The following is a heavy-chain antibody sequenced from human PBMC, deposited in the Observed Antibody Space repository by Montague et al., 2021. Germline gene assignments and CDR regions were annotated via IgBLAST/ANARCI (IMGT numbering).Heavy chain of an antibody. Sequence: SLRLSCAASGFTFGSYAMHWVRQAPGKGLEWVAVIWYDGSNKYYADSVKGRFTISRDNSKKTLFVQMNSLRAEDTAVYYCARGPSAVGGSLPRDYWGQGTLVTVSS. CDR1: GFTFGSYA. CDR2: IWYDGSNK. V-gene: IGHV3-33*01. D-gene: IGHD2-15*01. J-gene: IGHJ4*02. CDR3: ARGPSAVGGSLPRDY.